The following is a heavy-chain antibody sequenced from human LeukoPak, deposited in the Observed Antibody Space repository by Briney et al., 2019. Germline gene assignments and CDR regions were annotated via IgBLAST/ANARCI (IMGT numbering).Heavy chain of an antibody. D-gene: IGHD6-6*01. J-gene: IGHJ3*02. CDR3: AKVEYSSSAAVGAFDI. CDR1: GFTSSTYG. CDR2: ISYDGSSK. Sequence: GGSLRLSCAASGFTSSTYGMHWVRQAPGKGLEWVAVISYDGSSKYYADSVKGRFTISRDNSKNTLYLQMNSLRAEDTAVYYCAKVEYSSSAAVGAFDIWGQGTMVTVSS. V-gene: IGHV3-30*18.